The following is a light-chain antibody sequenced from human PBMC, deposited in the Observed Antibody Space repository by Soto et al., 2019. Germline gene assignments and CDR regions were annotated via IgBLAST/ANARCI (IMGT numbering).Light chain of an antibody. J-gene: IGLJ2*01. V-gene: IGLV1-47*02. CDR1: SSNIGNNY. Sequence: QSVLTQPPSASGTPGQRVTISCFGSSSNIGNNYVYWYQHLPGTAPKLIIYGNNTRPSGVPDRLSGSKSGTSASLAISGLRSEDEADYYCATWDDSLSGVVFGGGTKLTVL. CDR2: GNN. CDR3: ATWDDSLSGVV.